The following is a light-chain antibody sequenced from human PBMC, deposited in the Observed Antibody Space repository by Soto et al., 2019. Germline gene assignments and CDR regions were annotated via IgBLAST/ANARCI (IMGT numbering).Light chain of an antibody. J-gene: IGLJ1*01. V-gene: IGLV2-11*01. CDR2: GVS. CDR1: RSDVGGYNY. CDR3: CSYAGTPYV. Sequence: QSALTQPRSGSASPGQSGTISCTGTRSDVGGYNYVSWYQHHPGKAPKLMIYGVSERPSGVPDRFSGSKSGNTASLTISGLQAEDEADYYCCSYAGTPYVFGTGTKVTVL.